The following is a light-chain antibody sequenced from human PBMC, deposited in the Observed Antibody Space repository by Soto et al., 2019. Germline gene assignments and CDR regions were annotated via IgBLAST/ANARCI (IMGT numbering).Light chain of an antibody. CDR2: GNS. CDR3: QSYDSSLYVV. CDR1: SSYIGAGYD. Sequence: QSVLTQPPSVSGAPGQRVTISCTGSSSYIGAGYDVHWYQQLPGTAPKLLIYGNSNRPSGVPDRFSGSKSGTSASLAITGLQAEDEADYYCQSYDSSLYVVFGGGTKLTVL. V-gene: IGLV1-40*01. J-gene: IGLJ2*01.